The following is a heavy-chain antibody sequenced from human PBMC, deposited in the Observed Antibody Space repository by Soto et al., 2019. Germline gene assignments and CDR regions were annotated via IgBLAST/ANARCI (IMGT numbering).Heavy chain of an antibody. J-gene: IGHJ4*02. Sequence: SETLSLTCAVYGGSFSGYYWSWIRQPPGKGLEWIGEINHSGSTNYNPSLKSRVTISVDTSKNQFSLKLSSVTAADTAVYYCARRRPGWLQSYYFDYWGQGTPVTVSS. CDR3: ARRRPGWLQSYYFDY. CDR1: GGSFSGYY. CDR2: INHSGST. V-gene: IGHV4-34*01. D-gene: IGHD5-12*01.